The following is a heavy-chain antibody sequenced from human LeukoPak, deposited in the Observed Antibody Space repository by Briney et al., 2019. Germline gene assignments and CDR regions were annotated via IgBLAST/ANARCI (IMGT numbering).Heavy chain of an antibody. D-gene: IGHD6-13*01. CDR1: GFTFSSFW. CDR2: IERDGSKK. Sequence: GGSLRLSCAASGFTFSSFWMTWVRQAPGKGLEWVANIERDGSKKTYVDSVKGRFTISRDNAKNSLYLQMSSLRAEDTAVYYCATAPAAADSCWGQGTLVAVSS. V-gene: IGHV3-7*01. J-gene: IGHJ4*02. CDR3: ATAPAAADSC.